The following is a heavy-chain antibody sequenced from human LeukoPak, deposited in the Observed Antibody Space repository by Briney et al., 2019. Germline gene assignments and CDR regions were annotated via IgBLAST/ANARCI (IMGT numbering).Heavy chain of an antibody. CDR1: GFTFSSYW. V-gene: IGHV3-74*01. CDR2: INSDGGTT. CDR3: ATDYYVSGSYYRLFY. Sequence: PGGSLRLSCAASGFTFSSYWMHWVRHAPGKGLVWVSRINSDGGTTTYADSVKGRFTISRDNAKNTLYLQMNNLRAEDTAIYYCATDYYVSGSYYRLFYWGQGTLVTVSS. J-gene: IGHJ4*02. D-gene: IGHD3-10*01.